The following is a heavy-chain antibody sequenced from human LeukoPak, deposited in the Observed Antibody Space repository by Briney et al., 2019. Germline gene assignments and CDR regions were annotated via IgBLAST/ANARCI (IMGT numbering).Heavy chain of an antibody. CDR1: GYILAELS. CDR2: FDPEDGET. CDR3: AGSGSKSNWFDP. J-gene: IGHJ5*02. D-gene: IGHD3-10*01. V-gene: IGHV1-24*01. Sequence: GASVKVSCKVSGYILAELSMHWVRQAPGKGLEWMGGFDPEDGETIYAQKFQGRVTMTEDTSTDTVYMELSSLRSDDTAVYYCAGSGSKSNWFDPWGQGTLVTVSS.